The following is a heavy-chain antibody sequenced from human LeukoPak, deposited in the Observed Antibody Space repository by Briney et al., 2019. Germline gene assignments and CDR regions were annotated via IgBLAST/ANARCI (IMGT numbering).Heavy chain of an antibody. J-gene: IGHJ5*02. D-gene: IGHD3-10*01. CDR2: IRQDGSEK. CDR1: GFTFSSYW. Sequence: PGGSLRLSCAASGFTFSSYWMSWVRQAPGKGLEWVANIRQDGSEKYYVDSVKGRFTISRDNAKNSLYLQMNSLRAEDTAVYYCARDIYYGSGSYYNEVWFDPWGQGTLVTVSS. CDR3: ARDIYYGSGSYYNEVWFDP. V-gene: IGHV3-7*01.